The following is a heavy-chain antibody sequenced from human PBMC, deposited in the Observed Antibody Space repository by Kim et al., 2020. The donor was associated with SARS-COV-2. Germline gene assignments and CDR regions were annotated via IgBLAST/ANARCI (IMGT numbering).Heavy chain of an antibody. CDR2: IWYDGSNK. CDR3: AREGEAAAGTGLDY. V-gene: IGHV3-33*01. Sequence: GGSLRLSCAASGFTFSSYGMHWVRQAPGKGLEWVAVIWYDGSNKYYADSVKGRFTISRDNSKNTLYLQMTSLRAEDTAVYYCAREGEAAAGTGLDYWGQGTLVTVSS. J-gene: IGHJ4*02. CDR1: GFTFSSYG. D-gene: IGHD6-13*01.